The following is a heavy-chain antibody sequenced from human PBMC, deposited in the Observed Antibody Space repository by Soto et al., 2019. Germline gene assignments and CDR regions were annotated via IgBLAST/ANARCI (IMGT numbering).Heavy chain of an antibody. Sequence: QVQLVQSGAEVKKPGASVKVSCRTSGYTFTNYYMHWVRQAPGQGLEGMGRIKCSGGETTYAQKSLGRVTMTRDTSKSTVYMELISLRSDDTAVYYGARGGDVVLVTAPLDYWGQGTLVTVSS. CDR1: GYTFTNYY. D-gene: IGHD2-21*02. J-gene: IGHJ4*02. V-gene: IGHV1-46*03. CDR2: IKCSGGET. CDR3: ARGGDVVLVTAPLDY.